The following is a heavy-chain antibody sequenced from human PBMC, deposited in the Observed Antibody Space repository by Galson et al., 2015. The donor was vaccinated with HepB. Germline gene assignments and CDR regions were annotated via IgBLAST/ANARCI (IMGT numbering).Heavy chain of an antibody. CDR3: ARGGILSAYLFDY. J-gene: IGHJ4*02. Sequence: SLRLSCAASGFTFSSYGMHWVRQAPGKGLEWVAVIWYDGSNKYYADSVKGRFTISRDNSKNTLYLQMNSLRAEDTAVYYCARGGILSAYLFDYWGQGTLVPVSS. D-gene: IGHD2-21*01. CDR1: GFTFSSYG. CDR2: IWYDGSNK. V-gene: IGHV3-33*01.